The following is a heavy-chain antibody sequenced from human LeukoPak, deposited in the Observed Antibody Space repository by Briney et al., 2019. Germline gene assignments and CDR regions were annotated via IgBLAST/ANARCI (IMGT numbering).Heavy chain of an antibody. CDR2: INPNSGGT. CDR3: ARDLYSRRMNYYGSGSYFAY. J-gene: IGHJ4*02. CDR1: GYTFTGYY. D-gene: IGHD3-10*01. Sequence: GASVKVSCKASGYTFTGYYMHWVRQAPGQGLEWMGWINPNSGGTNYAQKFRGRVTMTRDTSISTAYMELSRLRSDDTAVYYCARDLYSRRMNYYGSGSYFAYWGQGTLVTVSS. V-gene: IGHV1-2*02.